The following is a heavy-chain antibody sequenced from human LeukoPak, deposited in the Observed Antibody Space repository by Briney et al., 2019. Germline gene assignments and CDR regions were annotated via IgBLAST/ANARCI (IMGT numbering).Heavy chain of an antibody. CDR2: ISSSGSTI. J-gene: IGHJ5*02. Sequence: PGGSLRLSCAASGFTFSDYYMSWIRQAPGKGLEWVSYISSSGSTIYYADSVKGRFTISRDNAKNSLYLQMNSLRAEDTAVYYCARADYYGDYGWFDPWGQGTLVTVSS. CDR3: ARADYYGDYGWFDP. V-gene: IGHV3-11*01. CDR1: GFTFSDYY. D-gene: IGHD4-17*01.